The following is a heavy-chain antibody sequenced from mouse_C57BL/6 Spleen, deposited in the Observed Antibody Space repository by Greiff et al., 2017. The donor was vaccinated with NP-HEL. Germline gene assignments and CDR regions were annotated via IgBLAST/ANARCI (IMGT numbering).Heavy chain of an antibody. CDR1: GYTFTSYW. V-gene: IGHV1-64*01. D-gene: IGHD1-1*01. CDR2: IHPNSGST. CDR3: ARSGGSSRYFDV. Sequence: QVQLQQPGAELVKPGASVKLSCKASGYTFTSYWMHWVKQRPGQGLEWIGMIHPNSGSTNYNEKFKSKATLTVDTSSSTAYMQLSSLTSEDSAVYYCARSGGSSRYFDVWGTGTTVTVSS. J-gene: IGHJ1*03.